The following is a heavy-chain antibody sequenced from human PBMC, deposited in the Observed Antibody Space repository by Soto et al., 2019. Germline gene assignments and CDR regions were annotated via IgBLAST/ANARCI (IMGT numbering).Heavy chain of an antibody. V-gene: IGHV5-51*01. Sequence: GESLKISCKASGYSSTSYWIGWVRQIPGKGLEWMGVIYPGDSDTRYSPSFQGQVTISADKSISTAYLQWSSLKASDTAVYFCARHNEAVAATYWGQGTLVTVSS. CDR3: ARHNEAVAATY. CDR2: IYPGDSDT. J-gene: IGHJ4*02. CDR1: GYSSTSYW. D-gene: IGHD6-19*01.